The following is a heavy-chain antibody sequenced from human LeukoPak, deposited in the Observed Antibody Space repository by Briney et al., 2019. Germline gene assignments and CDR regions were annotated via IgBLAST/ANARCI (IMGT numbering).Heavy chain of an antibody. V-gene: IGHV3-21*06. Sequence: PGGSLRLSCAASGFTFSSYSMSWVRQAPGKGLEWVSSISSSGSFIYYADSVKGRFTTSRDNAKNSLFLQMNSLRAEDTAVYYCAREDKLRYFDYWGQGSLVTVSS. CDR3: AREDKLRYFDY. J-gene: IGHJ4*02. CDR1: GFTFSSYS. D-gene: IGHD3-9*01. CDR2: ISSSGSFI.